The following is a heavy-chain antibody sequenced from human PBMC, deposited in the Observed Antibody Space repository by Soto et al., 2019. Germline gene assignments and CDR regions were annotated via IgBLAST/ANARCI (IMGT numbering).Heavy chain of an antibody. CDR2: ISGSGGST. CDR1: VFTFSSYA. CDR3: AKLYSSGWYHWNYFDY. Sequence: GGSLRLSCAASVFTFSSYAMSWFRQAPGKGLEWVSAISGSGGSTYYADSVKGRFTISRDNSKNTLYLQMNSLRAEDTAVYYCAKLYSSGWYHWNYFDYWGQGTLVTVSS. D-gene: IGHD6-19*01. J-gene: IGHJ4*02. V-gene: IGHV3-23*01.